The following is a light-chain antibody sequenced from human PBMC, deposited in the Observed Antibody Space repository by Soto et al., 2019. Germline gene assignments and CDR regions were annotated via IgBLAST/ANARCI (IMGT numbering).Light chain of an antibody. V-gene: IGLV2-14*01. CDR1: SSDVGAYTY. J-gene: IGLJ1*01. CDR3: TSYTSSSTPYV. Sequence: LTQPASVSGSPGQSITISCAGTSSDVGAYTYVSWYQQHPGKAPKLMIYDVSNRPSGVSNRFSGSKSGNTASLTISGLQAEDEADYYCTSYTSSSTPYVFGGGTKVTVL. CDR2: DVS.